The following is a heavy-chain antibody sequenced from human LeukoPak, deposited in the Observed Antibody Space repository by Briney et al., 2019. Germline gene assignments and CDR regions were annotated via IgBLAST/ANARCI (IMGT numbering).Heavy chain of an antibody. J-gene: IGHJ5*01. CDR3: AKDRVLALWGDYDS. V-gene: IGHV3-30*02. D-gene: IGHD4-17*01. CDR2: IRYDGSNK. CDR1: GFTFSSYG. Sequence: GGSLRLSCAASGFTFSSYGMRWVRQAPGKWLEWVAFIRYDGSNKYYADSVKGRFTISRDNSKNTLYLQMNSLRAEDTAVYYCAKDRVLALWGDYDSRGQGALVTVSS.